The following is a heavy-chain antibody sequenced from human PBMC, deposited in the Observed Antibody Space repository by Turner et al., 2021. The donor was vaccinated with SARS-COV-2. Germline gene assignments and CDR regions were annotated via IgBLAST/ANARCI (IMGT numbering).Heavy chain of an antibody. CDR1: GFTVSSNY. Sequence: EVQLVESGGGLIQPGGSLRLSCAASGFTVSSNYMTWVRQAPGKGLEWVSVIYSDSSTYYADSVKCRFTISRDNSKNTLYLQMNSLRAEDTAVYYCARDRGGYSDYWGQGTLVTVSS. D-gene: IGHD3-10*01. CDR2: IYSDSST. CDR3: ARDRGGYSDY. J-gene: IGHJ4*02. V-gene: IGHV3-53*01.